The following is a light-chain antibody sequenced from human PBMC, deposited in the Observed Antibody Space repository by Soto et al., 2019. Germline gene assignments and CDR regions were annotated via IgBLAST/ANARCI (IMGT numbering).Light chain of an antibody. Sequence: QSVLTQSPSASASLGASVKLTCTLSSGHSNYAIAWHQQQPEKGPRYLMKVNSDGSHRKGDGIPDRFSGSSSGAQHYLTISSLQSEDEADYYCQTWGTGIRVFGTGTKVTVL. CDR3: QTWGTGIRV. CDR2: VNSDGSH. CDR1: SGHSNYA. J-gene: IGLJ1*01. V-gene: IGLV4-69*01.